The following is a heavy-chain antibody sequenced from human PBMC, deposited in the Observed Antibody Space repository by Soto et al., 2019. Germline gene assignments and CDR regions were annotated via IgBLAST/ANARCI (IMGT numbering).Heavy chain of an antibody. Sequence: QVQLVQSGAEVKNPGASVKLSCKASGYTLTSFYIHWVRQAPGQGLEWMAIINPNGGSTNYAPNLQGRVTLTTDTSTNTVYTELSSLGSEDTAVSYCARGLTSGDYWGQGTLVTVSS. D-gene: IGHD7-27*01. J-gene: IGHJ4*02. V-gene: IGHV1-46*01. CDR3: ARGLTSGDY. CDR2: INPNGGST. CDR1: GYTLTSFY.